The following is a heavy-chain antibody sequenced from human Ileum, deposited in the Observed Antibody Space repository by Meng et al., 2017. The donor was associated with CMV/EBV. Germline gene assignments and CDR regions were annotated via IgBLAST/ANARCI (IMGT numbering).Heavy chain of an antibody. CDR1: DGSIRKYY. Sequence: GQLQDSGPGLLNPSATLPTTCTGSDGSIRKYYWSWIRQPAGKGLEWIGRIYTGGSPNYNPSLYSRVTMSLDTSKNQFSLKLNSVTAADTAVYYCARLNYYDSREFDYWGQGTLVTVSS. V-gene: IGHV4-4*07. CDR2: IYTGGSP. J-gene: IGHJ4*02. CDR3: ARLNYYDSREFDY. D-gene: IGHD3-22*01.